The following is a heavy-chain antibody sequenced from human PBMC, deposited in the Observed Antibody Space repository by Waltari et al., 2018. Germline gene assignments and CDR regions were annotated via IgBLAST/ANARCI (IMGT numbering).Heavy chain of an antibody. CDR1: GGSINSENW. D-gene: IGHD1-26*01. Sequence: QVQLQESGPGLVRPSGTLSLTCAVSGGSINSENWWSWVRQPPGKGLELIAEIHQSGRTNYNPCLMSRVTVSVDKSKNQCALQLRAVTAADTAVYYCARDPIVGATPGIWGIDVWGQGTTVTVSS. V-gene: IGHV4-4*02. CDR2: IHQSGRT. J-gene: IGHJ6*02. CDR3: ARDPIVGATPGIWGIDV.